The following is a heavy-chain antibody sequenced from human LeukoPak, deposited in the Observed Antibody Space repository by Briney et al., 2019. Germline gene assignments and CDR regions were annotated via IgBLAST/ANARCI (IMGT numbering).Heavy chain of an antibody. D-gene: IGHD3-10*01. V-gene: IGHV1-69*04. J-gene: IGHJ4*02. CDR1: GGTFSSYA. CDR2: IIPILGIA. CDR3: ARHAPYGWTYYFDY. Sequence: SVKVSCKASGGTFSSYAISWVRQAPGQGLEWMGRIIPILGIANYAQKFQGRVAITADKSTSTAYMELSSLRSEDTAVYYCARHAPYGWTYYFDYWGQGTLVTVSS.